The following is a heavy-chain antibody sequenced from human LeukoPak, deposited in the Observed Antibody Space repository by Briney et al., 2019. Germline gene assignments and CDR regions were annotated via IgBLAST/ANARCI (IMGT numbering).Heavy chain of an antibody. J-gene: IGHJ4*02. CDR1: GFFFSSYS. D-gene: IGHD2-15*01. CDR2: ISSRSDTI. CDR3: ARPHCSGPTCYSRYFDD. V-gene: IGHV3-48*01. Sequence: GGSLRLSCAASGFFFSSYSMTWVRQAPGKGLEWVSYISSRSDTIYYADSVKGRFIISRHNAKKSLYLQMNSLRAEDTAVYYCARPHCSGPTCYSRYFDDWGQGTLVTVSS.